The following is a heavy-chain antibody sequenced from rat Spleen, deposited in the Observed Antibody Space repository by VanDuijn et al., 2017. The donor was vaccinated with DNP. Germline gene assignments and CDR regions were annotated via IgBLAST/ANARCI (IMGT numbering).Heavy chain of an antibody. CDR2: MSIGGSS. CDR3: ARSATIAAIPFDY. J-gene: IGHJ2*01. CDR1: GFSLTSYG. Sequence: VQLKESGPGLVQPSQTLSLTCAVSGFSLTSYGVSWVRQPPGKGLEWIAAMSIGGSSYFNSALKSRLSISRDTSKSQVLLKMNSLQTEDTAMYFCARSATIAAIPFDYWGQGVMVTVSS. V-gene: IGHV2S12*01. D-gene: IGHD1-2*01.